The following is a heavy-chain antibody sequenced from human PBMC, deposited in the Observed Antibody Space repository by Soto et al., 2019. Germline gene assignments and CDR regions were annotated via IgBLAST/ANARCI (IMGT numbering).Heavy chain of an antibody. CDR1: GFTFSDFA. CDR3: AKGRPGVAAAPDY. CDR2: ASGSGSGT. D-gene: IGHD2-21*01. Sequence: GGSLRLSCGASGFTFSDFAMAWVRQAPGKGLEWVSSASGSGSGTYYADSVKGRFTISRDNSKNTLFLHMTNLRAGDTALYFCAKGRPGVAAAPDYWGQGTLVTVSS. V-gene: IGHV3-23*01. J-gene: IGHJ4*02.